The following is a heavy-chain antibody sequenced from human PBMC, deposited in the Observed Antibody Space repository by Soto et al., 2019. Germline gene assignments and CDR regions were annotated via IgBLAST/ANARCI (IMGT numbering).Heavy chain of an antibody. CDR1: GFTFSSYA. J-gene: IGHJ4*02. Sequence: LRLSCAASGFTFSSYAMHWVRQAPGKGLEWVAVISYDGSNKYYADSVKGRFTISRDNSKNTLYLQMNSLRAEDTAVYYCARDRSTVGYFDYWGQGTLVTVSS. CDR2: ISYDGSNK. CDR3: ARDRSTVGYFDY. V-gene: IGHV3-30-3*01. D-gene: IGHD4-4*01.